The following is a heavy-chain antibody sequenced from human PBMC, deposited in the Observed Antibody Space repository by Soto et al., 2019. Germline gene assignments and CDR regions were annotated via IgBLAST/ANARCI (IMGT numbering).Heavy chain of an antibody. Sequence: GGSLRLSCAASGFTFDDYAMHWVRQAPGKGLEWVSGISWNSGSIGYADSVKGRFTISRDNAKNSLYLQMNSLRAEDTALYYCAKGRYSSGWERNDAFDIWGQGTMVTVSS. V-gene: IGHV3-9*01. J-gene: IGHJ3*02. D-gene: IGHD6-19*01. CDR2: ISWNSGSI. CDR3: AKGRYSSGWERNDAFDI. CDR1: GFTFDDYA.